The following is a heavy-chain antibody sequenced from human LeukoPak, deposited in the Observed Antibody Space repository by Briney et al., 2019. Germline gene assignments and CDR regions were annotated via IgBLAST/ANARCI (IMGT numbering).Heavy chain of an antibody. CDR3: ARDERYCSSTSCYYMDV. D-gene: IGHD2-2*01. CDR2: ITSSSSTI. Sequence: GGSLRLSCAASGFTFSNYGMNWVRQAPGKGLEWVSSITSSSSTIYYADSVKGRFTISRDNAKNSLYLQMNSLRAEDTAVYYCARDERYCSSTSCYYMDVWGKGTTVTVSS. J-gene: IGHJ6*03. CDR1: GFTFSNYG. V-gene: IGHV3-48*01.